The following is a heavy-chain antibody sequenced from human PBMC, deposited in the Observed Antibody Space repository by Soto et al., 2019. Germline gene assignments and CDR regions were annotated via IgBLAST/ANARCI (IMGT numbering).Heavy chain of an antibody. D-gene: IGHD4-17*01. Sequence: QVQLQESGPGLVKPSQTLSLTCTVAGGSSSGGGDYWGLVRLHPGKGLETLGYSYYTGRTYYNTSLKSRVTISVDTSKNKFSLKLSSVTAADTAVYYCARTSYGDYAVYYYYYGMDVWGQGTTVTVSS. CDR1: GGSSSGGGDY. J-gene: IGHJ6*02. CDR3: ARTSYGDYAVYYYYYGMDV. CDR2: SYYTGRT. V-gene: IGHV4-31*03.